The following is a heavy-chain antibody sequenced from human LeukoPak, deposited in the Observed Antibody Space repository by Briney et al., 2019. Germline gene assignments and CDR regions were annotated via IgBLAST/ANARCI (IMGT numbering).Heavy chain of an antibody. CDR2: IYSGGSS. CDR1: GLTVGFKC. J-gene: IGHJ4*02. CDR3: ATRPDGNDVPYFDY. V-gene: IGHV3-66*01. Sequence: GGSLRLSCAASGLTVGFKCMSWVCQAPGKGLEWVSIIYSGGSSYYADSVKGRFTVSRDTSKNTLYLQMNSLRAEDTAVYYCATRPDGNDVPYFDYWGQGTLVTVSS. D-gene: IGHD5-12*01.